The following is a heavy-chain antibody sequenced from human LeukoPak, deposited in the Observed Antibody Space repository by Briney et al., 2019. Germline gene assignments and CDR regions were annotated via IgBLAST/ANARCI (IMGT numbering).Heavy chain of an antibody. D-gene: IGHD3-3*01. CDR1: GFTFSSYA. Sequence: PGGSLRLSCAASGFTFSSYAMSWVRQAPGKGLEWVSAISGSGGSTYYADSVKGRFTISRDNSKNTLYLQMNSLRAEDTAVYYCVKPEIWTEYFRPWGQGTLVTVSS. CDR2: ISGSGGST. CDR3: VKPEIWTEYFRP. J-gene: IGHJ1*01. V-gene: IGHV3-23*01.